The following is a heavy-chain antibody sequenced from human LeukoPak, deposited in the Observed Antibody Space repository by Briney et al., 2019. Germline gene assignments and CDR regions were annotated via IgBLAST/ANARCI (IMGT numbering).Heavy chain of an antibody. Sequence: GGSLRLSCAASGFTFSSYGMHWVRQAPGKGLEWVAFIRYDGSNKYYADSVKGRFAISRDNPKNTLYLQLNSLRVEDTAVYYCAKNRGAGSHYYYHMNVWGKGTTVTVSS. D-gene: IGHD1-26*01. CDR2: IRYDGSNK. J-gene: IGHJ6*03. CDR1: GFTFSSYG. CDR3: AKNRGAGSHYYYHMNV. V-gene: IGHV3-30*02.